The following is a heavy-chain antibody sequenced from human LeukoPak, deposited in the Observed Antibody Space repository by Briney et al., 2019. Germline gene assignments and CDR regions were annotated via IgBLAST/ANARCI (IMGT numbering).Heavy chain of an antibody. V-gene: IGHV4-34*01. CDR2: INHSGST. CDR1: GGSFSGYY. Sequence: SETLSLTCAVYGGSFSGYYWSWIRQPPGKGLEWIGEINHSGSTNYNPSLKSRVTISVDTSKNQFSLKLSSVTAADTAVYYCARNEYYYYMDVWGKGTTVTVSS. CDR3: ARNEYYYYMDV. D-gene: IGHD1-1*01. J-gene: IGHJ6*03.